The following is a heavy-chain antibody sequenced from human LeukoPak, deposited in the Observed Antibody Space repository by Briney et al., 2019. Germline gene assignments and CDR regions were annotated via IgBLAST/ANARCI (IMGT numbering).Heavy chain of an antibody. V-gene: IGHV4-39*01. CDR1: GGSISSSSYY. Sequence: PSETLSLTCTVSGGSISSSSYYWGWIRQPPGKGLEWIGSIYYSGSTYYNPSLKSRVTISVDTSKNQFSLKLSSVTAADTAVYYCARRHPSSGRDYWGQGTLVTISS. J-gene: IGHJ4*02. D-gene: IGHD6-19*01. CDR2: IYYSGST. CDR3: ARRHPSSGRDY.